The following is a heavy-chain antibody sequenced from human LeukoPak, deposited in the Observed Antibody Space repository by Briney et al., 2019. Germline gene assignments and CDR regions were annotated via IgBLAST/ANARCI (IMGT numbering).Heavy chain of an antibody. J-gene: IGHJ4*02. CDR2: ITNTGRST. D-gene: IGHD6-19*01. CDR3: AREASGNYHVFDS. V-gene: IGHV3-11*04. Sequence: GRSLRLSCEASGFSLSSYFMSWIRQAPGKGLEWVSYITNTGRSTNYADAVKGRFTISRDNAKQSVYLEMTDLRAEDTAVYYCAREASGNYHVFDSWGQGTLVTVSS. CDR1: GFSLSSYF.